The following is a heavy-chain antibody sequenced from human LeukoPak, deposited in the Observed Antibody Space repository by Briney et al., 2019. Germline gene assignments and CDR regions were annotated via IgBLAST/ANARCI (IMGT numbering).Heavy chain of an antibody. J-gene: IGHJ4*02. CDR2: INHSGST. CDR1: GGSFSGYY. CDR3: ARGPYSSSPFDY. V-gene: IGHV4-34*01. Sequence: PSETLSLTCAVYGGSFSGYYWSWIRQPPGKGLEWIGEINHSGSTNYNPSLKSRVTISVDTSKNQFSLKLSSVTAADTAVYYCARGPYSSSPFDYWGRGTLVTVSS. D-gene: IGHD6-13*01.